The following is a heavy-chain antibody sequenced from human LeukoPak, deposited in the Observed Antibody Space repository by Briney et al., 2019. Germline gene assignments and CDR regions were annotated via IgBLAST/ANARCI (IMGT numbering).Heavy chain of an antibody. Sequence: ASVKVSCKASGYTFTSYGISWVRQAPGQGLEWMGIINPSGGSTSYAQKFQGRVTMTRDTSTSTVYMELSSLRSEDTAVYYCARMPRAPDYDILTGLGYYYYYGMDVWGQGTTVTVSS. CDR1: GYTFTSYG. CDR3: ARMPRAPDYDILTGLGYYYYYGMDV. CDR2: INPSGGST. J-gene: IGHJ6*02. D-gene: IGHD3-9*01. V-gene: IGHV1-46*01.